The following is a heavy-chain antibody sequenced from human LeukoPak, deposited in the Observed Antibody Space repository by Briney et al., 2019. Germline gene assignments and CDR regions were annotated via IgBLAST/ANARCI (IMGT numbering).Heavy chain of an antibody. CDR1: GGSIRTDY. CDR3: AKSDGSGSYFDS. Sequence: SETLSLTCTVSGGSIRTDYWSWIRQPPGKRLEWIGYISNSGSSQYNPSLKSRVTISVDTSKNQFSLKLSPVTAADTAVYYCAKSDGSGSYFDSWGQGTLVTVSS. D-gene: IGHD3-10*01. J-gene: IGHJ4*02. CDR2: ISNSGSS. V-gene: IGHV4-59*01.